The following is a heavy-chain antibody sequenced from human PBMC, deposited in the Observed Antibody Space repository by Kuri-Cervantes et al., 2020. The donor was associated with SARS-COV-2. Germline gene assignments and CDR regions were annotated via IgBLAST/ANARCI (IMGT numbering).Heavy chain of an antibody. CDR2: IYYSGST. J-gene: IGHJ4*02. D-gene: IGHD3-3*01. CDR3: ARHGTGYDFWSGYYGEDY. V-gene: IGHV4-39*01. CDR1: GASISSSNYC. Sequence: SETLSLTCTVSGASISSSNYCWGWIRQPPGKGLEWIGSIYYSGSTYYNPSLKSRVTISVDTSKNQFSLKLSSVTAADTAVYYCARHGTGYDFWSGYYGEDYWGQGTLVTVSS.